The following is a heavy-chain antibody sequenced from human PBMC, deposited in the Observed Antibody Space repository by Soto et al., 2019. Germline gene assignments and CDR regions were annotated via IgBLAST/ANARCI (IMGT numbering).Heavy chain of an antibody. CDR2: ISHDGNNK. V-gene: IGHV3-30*18. CDR1: GFTFSSYV. D-gene: IGHD2-2*01. Sequence: QVQLVQSGGGVVQPGRSLRLSCAASGFTFSSYVTHWVRQAPGKGLEWVAVISHDGNNKYYADSVKGRFTISRDNSKNKMNLQMNSLTTEDTAVYYCAKGGPDCASTTCYLLVAFDIWGQGTMVTVSS. J-gene: IGHJ3*02. CDR3: AKGGPDCASTTCYLLVAFDI.